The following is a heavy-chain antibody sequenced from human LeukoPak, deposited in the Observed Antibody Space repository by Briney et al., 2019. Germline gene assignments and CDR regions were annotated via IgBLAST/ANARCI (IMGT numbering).Heavy chain of an antibody. Sequence: GGSLRLSCAASGFTFSGSAMHWVRQASGKGLEWVGRIRSKANSYATAHAASVKGRFTISRDDSKNTAYLQMNSLKTEDTAVYYCTIVNYDILSRAFDIWGQGTMVTVSS. J-gene: IGHJ3*02. V-gene: IGHV3-73*01. CDR1: GFTFSGSA. D-gene: IGHD3-9*01. CDR3: TIVNYDILSRAFDI. CDR2: IRSKANSYAT.